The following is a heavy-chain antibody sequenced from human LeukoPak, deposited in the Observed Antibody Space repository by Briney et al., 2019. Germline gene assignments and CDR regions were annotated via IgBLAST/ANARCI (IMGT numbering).Heavy chain of an antibody. D-gene: IGHD5-18*01. CDR1: GFMFSNYD. J-gene: IGHJ4*02. CDR3: ARGRGYIYSYDY. CDR2: ISTNGGST. Sequence: GGSLRLSCAASGFMFSNYDMHWVRQAPGKGLEYVSHISTNGGSTYYAISVKGRFTISRDNSKNTLYLQMGSLRAEDMAVYYCARGRGYIYSYDYWGQGTLVTVSS. V-gene: IGHV3-64*01.